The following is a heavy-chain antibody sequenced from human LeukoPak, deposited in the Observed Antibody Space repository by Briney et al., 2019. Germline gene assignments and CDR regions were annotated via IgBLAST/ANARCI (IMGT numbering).Heavy chain of an antibody. CDR3: ARGVGDYYGSGSYYS. CDR1: GYTFSDYY. CDR2: INPNSGGT. Sequence: ASVKVSCKASGYTFSDYYMHWVRQAPGQGLEWMGWINPNSGGTNYAQKFQGRVTMTRDTSISTAYMELSRLRSDDTAVYYCARGVGDYYGSGSYYSWGQGTLVTVSS. D-gene: IGHD3-10*01. V-gene: IGHV1-2*02. J-gene: IGHJ5*02.